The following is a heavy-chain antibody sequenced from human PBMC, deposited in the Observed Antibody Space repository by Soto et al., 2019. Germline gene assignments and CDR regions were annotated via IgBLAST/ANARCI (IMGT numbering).Heavy chain of an antibody. V-gene: IGHV1-69*12. CDR1: GGTFSSDS. Sequence: QVQLVQSGAEVKKPGSSVKVSCKASGGTFSSDSFSWVRQAPGQGLEWMGGIIPLFDTPIYAQKFQDRVTNTADESTSTDYMQLSSLRSGDTAVYYCARSGGLDRDFNYWGQGSLVTVSS. CDR3: ARSGGLDRDFNY. D-gene: IGHD2-15*01. CDR2: IIPLFDTP. J-gene: IGHJ4*02.